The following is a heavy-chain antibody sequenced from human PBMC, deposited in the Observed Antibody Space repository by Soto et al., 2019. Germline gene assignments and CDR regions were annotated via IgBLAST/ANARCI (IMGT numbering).Heavy chain of an antibody. D-gene: IGHD3-22*01. V-gene: IGHV3-53*01. CDR2: IYSGGST. J-gene: IGHJ4*02. Sequence: GSLRLSCAASGFTVSSNYMSWVRQAPGKGLEWVSVIYSGGSTYYADSVKGRFTMSRDNSKNTLYLQMNSLRAEDTAVYYCAKHDSSGYPDYWGQGTLVTVSS. CDR3: AKHDSSGYPDY. CDR1: GFTVSSNY.